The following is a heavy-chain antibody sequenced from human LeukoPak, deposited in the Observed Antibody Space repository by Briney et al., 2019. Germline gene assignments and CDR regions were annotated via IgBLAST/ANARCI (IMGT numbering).Heavy chain of an antibody. CDR3: TTFYHEYSPY. CDR2: IKSNAYGGTP. D-gene: IGHD2/OR15-2a*01. CDR1: GFSFMNAW. Sequence: GGSLRLSCAASGFSFMNAWMIWVRQAPGKGLEWVGRIKSNAYGGTPDYAAPARGRFTISRDDSKNTLYLQMNSLKTEDTAVYYCTTFYHEYSPYWGRGTLVTVSS. J-gene: IGHJ4*02. V-gene: IGHV3-15*01.